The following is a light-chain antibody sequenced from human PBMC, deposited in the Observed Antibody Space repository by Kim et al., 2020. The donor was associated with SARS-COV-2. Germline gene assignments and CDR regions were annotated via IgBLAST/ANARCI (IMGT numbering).Light chain of an antibody. CDR2: AAS. J-gene: IGKJ1*01. Sequence: IQMTQSPSSLSASVGDRVTITCRARESIRRFLNWYQQKPGKAPNVLIYAASSLHSGVPSRFSGSGSGTDFTLTISSLQPEDFATYFCQQSYITPWTFGQGTKVDIK. CDR1: ESIRRF. V-gene: IGKV1-39*01. CDR3: QQSYITPWT.